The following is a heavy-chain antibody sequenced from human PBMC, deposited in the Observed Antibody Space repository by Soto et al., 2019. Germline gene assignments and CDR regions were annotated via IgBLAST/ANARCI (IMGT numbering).Heavy chain of an antibody. D-gene: IGHD6-13*01. J-gene: IGHJ5*02. V-gene: IGHV4-59*01. Sequence: QVQLQESGPGLVKPSETLSLTCTVSGGSISSYYWSWIRQPPGKGLEWIGYIYYSGSTNYNPSLKSPVXXSXDXXKNQFSLKLSSVTAADTAVYYCARSSIAAAAWFDPWGQGTLVTVSS. CDR1: GGSISSYY. CDR3: ARSSIAAAAWFDP. CDR2: IYYSGST.